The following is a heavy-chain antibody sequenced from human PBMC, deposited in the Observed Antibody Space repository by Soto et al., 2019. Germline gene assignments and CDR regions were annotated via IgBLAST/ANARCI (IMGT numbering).Heavy chain of an antibody. CDR2: IIPIFGTA. J-gene: IGHJ4*02. CDR1: GGTFSSYA. V-gene: IGHV1-69*13. D-gene: IGHD6-13*01. Sequence: SVKGCFKASGGTFSSYAISLVRQAPGQGLEWMGGIIPIFGTANYAQKFQGRVTITADESTSTAYMELSSLRSEDTAVYYCARDSSSWYYFDYWGQGTMVTVSS. CDR3: ARDSSSWYYFDY.